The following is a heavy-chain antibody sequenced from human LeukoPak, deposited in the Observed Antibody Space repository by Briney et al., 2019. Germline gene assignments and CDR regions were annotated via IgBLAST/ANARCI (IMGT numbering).Heavy chain of an antibody. Sequence: GGSLRLSCAASGFTFSNAWMSWVRQPPAKGLEWVGRIKSKTAGGTTDYAAPVKGRFTISRDDSKNTLYLQMNSLKTEDTAVYYCTTEYSYGRGAYYFDYWGQGTLVTVSS. V-gene: IGHV3-15*01. CDR2: IKSKTAGGTT. CDR1: GFTFSNAW. D-gene: IGHD5-18*01. CDR3: TTEYSYGRGAYYFDY. J-gene: IGHJ4*02.